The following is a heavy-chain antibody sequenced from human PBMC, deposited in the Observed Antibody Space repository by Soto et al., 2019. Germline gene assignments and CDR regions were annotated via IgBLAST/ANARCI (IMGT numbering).Heavy chain of an antibody. CDR2: IYSGGNT. Sequence: DVQLVESGGGLVLRGESLRLSCAASGFPVGSAYMSWVRQAPGKGLEGVAGIYSGGNTYYADSVKGRFTISRDTSKNRLYLQMNSLRAEDAAIYYCARDPWVGDIGDYWGQGTLVTVSS. CDR3: ARDPWVGDIGDY. D-gene: IGHD4-17*01. J-gene: IGHJ4*02. V-gene: IGHV3-66*01. CDR1: GFPVGSAY.